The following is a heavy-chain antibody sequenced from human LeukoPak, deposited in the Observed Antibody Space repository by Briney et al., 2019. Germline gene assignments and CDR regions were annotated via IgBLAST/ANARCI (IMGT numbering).Heavy chain of an antibody. D-gene: IGHD2-2*01. J-gene: IGHJ4*02. V-gene: IGHV4-30-4*01. CDR1: GGSISSGDYY. CDR3: ARVPAAMGPYYFDY. CDR2: IYYSGST. Sequence: SETLSLTCTVSGGSISSGDYYWSWIRQPPGKGLEWIGYIYYSGSTYYNPSLKSRVTISVVTSKNQFSLKLSSVTAADTAVYYCARVPAAMGPYYFDYWGQGTLVTVSS.